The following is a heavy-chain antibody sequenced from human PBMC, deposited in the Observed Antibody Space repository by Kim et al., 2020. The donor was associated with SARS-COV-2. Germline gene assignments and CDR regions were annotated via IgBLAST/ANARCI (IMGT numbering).Heavy chain of an antibody. D-gene: IGHD2-8*01. CDR2: IDWDDDK. CDR3: AQTSSKGFGTNVSCLKGGWFAP. CDR1: GLSLTTRGVC. J-gene: IGHJ5*02. Sequence: SGPTLVKPTQTLTLTCTLSGLSLTTRGVCVSWIRQPPGKALEWLARIDWDDDKYYMTSLKTRLTISKDTSKNQVVLTMTNMDPVNTATYFCAQTSSKGFGTNVSCLKGGWFAPWGQGTLVTVYS. V-gene: IGHV2-70*12.